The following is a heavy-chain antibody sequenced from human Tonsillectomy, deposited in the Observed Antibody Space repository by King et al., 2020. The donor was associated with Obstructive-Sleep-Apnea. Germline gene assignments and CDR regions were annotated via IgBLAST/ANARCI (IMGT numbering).Heavy chain of an antibody. CDR3: ARHRGVEDYGGYGDYFDY. Sequence: QLQESGPGLVKPSETLSVICTVSGGSISSYYWSWIRQPPGKGLEWIGYIYYSGNTNYNPSLKSRVTISADTSKLQFSLKLSSVTAADTAVYYCARHRGVEDYGGYGDYFDYWGQGTLVTVSS. D-gene: IGHD5-12*01. J-gene: IGHJ4*02. CDR2: IYYSGNT. CDR1: GGSISSYY. V-gene: IGHV4-59*08.